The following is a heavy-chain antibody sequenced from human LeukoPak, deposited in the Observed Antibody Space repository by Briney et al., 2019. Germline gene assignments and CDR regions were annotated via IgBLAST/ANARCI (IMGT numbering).Heavy chain of an antibody. Sequence: SETLSPTCTVSGGSISSHYWSWIRQPPGKGLEWIGYIYYSGSTNYNPSLKSRVTISVDTSKNQFSLKLSSVTAADTAVYYCARVERGSSWYWFDPWGQGTLVTVSS. D-gene: IGHD6-13*01. V-gene: IGHV4-59*11. J-gene: IGHJ5*02. CDR3: ARVERGSSWYWFDP. CDR2: IYYSGST. CDR1: GGSISSHY.